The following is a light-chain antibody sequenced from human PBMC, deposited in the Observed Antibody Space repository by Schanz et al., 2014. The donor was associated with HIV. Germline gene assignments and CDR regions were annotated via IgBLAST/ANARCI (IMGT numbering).Light chain of an antibody. V-gene: IGLV1-40*01. CDR1: SSNVGAGFD. CDR2: TND. J-gene: IGLJ2*01. Sequence: QSVLTQPPSVSGAPGQRVTIPCSGSSSNVGAGFDVHWYQQALGKAPTLLIYTNDNRPSGVPDRFSGSKSGTSASLAITGLQPEDEADYFCQSYDKSLSVVIFGGGTKLTVL. CDR3: QSYDKSLSVVI.